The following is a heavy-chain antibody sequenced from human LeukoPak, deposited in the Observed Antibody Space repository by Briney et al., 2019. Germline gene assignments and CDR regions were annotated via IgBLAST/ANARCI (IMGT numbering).Heavy chain of an antibody. V-gene: IGHV3-23*01. CDR2: ISGSGGST. D-gene: IGHD3-10*01. Sequence: PGGSLRLSCAASGFTFSSYGMSWVRQAPGKGLEWVSAISGSGGSTYYADSVKGRFAISRDNSKNTLYLQMNSLRAEDTAVYYCAKDRVYGSGSYSHFDYWGQGTLVTVSS. CDR1: GFTFSSYG. J-gene: IGHJ4*02. CDR3: AKDRVYGSGSYSHFDY.